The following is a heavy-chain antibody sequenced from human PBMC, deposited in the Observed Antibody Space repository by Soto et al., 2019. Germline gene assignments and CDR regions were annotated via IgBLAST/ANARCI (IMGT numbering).Heavy chain of an antibody. V-gene: IGHV4-30-4*01. CDR2: IYYSGST. J-gene: IGHJ4*02. Sequence: PSETLSLTCTVSGGSISSGDYYWSWIRQPPGKGLEWIGYIYYSGSTYYNPSLKSRVTISVDTSKIQFSLKLSSVTAADTAVYYCARVRVDYYDSSGYYLFDYWGQGTLVTVSS. CDR3: ARVRVDYYDSSGYYLFDY. D-gene: IGHD3-22*01. CDR1: GGSISSGDYY.